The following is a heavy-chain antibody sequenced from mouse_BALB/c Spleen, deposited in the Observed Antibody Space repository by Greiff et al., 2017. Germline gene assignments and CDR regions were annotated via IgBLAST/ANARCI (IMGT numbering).Heavy chain of an antibody. CDR2: ISSGGST. CDR3: ARGRGGLDNYFDY. V-gene: IGHV5-6-5*01. D-gene: IGHD2-4*01. Sequence: EVQLVESGGGLVKPGGSLKLSCAASGFTFSSYAMSWVRQTPEKRLEWVASISSGGSTYYPDSVKGRFTISRDNARNILYLQMSSLRSEDTAMYYCARGRGGLDNYFDYWGQGTTLTVSS. J-gene: IGHJ2*01. CDR1: GFTFSSYA.